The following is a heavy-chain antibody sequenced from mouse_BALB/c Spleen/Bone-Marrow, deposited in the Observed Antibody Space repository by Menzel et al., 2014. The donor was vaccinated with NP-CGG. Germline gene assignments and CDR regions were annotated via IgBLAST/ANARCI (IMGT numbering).Heavy chain of an antibody. Sequence: EVQLQESGPDLVKPGASVKMSCKASGYTFTDYYIKWVRQSHGKRLEWIGDINPNNGNVFYNEKFKGKASLTVDKSSTSAYMQLNSLTSEDSAVYYCARSRAMDYWGHGTSVTVSS. CDR2: INPNNGNV. J-gene: IGHJ4*01. V-gene: IGHV1-26*01. CDR3: ARSRAMDY. CDR1: GYTFTDYY.